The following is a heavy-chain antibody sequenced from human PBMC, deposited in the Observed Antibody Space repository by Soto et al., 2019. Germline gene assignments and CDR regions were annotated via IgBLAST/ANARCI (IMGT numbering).Heavy chain of an antibody. J-gene: IGHJ4*02. CDR3: ARESTYYDYIWGSYRTFDY. D-gene: IGHD3-16*02. CDR1: GYTFTSYD. Sequence: QVQLVQSGAEVKKPGASVKVSCKASGYTFTSYDINWVRQATGQGLEWMGWMNPNSGKTGYAQKCQGRVTMTMNTSISTAYMELSSLRSEDTAVYYCARESTYYDYIWGSYRTFDYWGQGTLVTVSS. CDR2: MNPNSGKT. V-gene: IGHV1-8*01.